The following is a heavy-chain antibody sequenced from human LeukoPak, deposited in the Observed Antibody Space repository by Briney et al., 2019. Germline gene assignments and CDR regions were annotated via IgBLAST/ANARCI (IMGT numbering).Heavy chain of an antibody. J-gene: IGHJ4*02. CDR1: GGSISSTSHY. CDR2: IYYRGST. Sequence: PSETLSLTCTVSGGSISSTSHYWGWIRQPPGKGLEWIGSIYYRGSTYYNPSLMSRVTISLDTSKNQFSLTLRSVTAADTAVYYCARHGDGYNPFDYWGQGILVTVSS. CDR3: ARHGDGYNPFDY. D-gene: IGHD5-24*01. V-gene: IGHV4-39*01.